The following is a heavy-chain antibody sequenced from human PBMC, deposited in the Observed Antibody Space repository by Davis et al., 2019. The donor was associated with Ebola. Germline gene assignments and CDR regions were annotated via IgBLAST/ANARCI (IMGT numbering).Heavy chain of an antibody. CDR3: ARRGPYYYYYMDV. Sequence: ASVKVSCKASGYTFTGFYIHWVRLAPGQGLEWMGIINPSGGSTSYAQKFQGRVTMTRDTSTSTVYMELSSLRSEDTAVYYCARRGPYYYYYMDVWGKGTTVTVSS. J-gene: IGHJ6*03. CDR1: GYTFTGFY. CDR2: INPSGGST. D-gene: IGHD3-10*01. V-gene: IGHV1-46*01.